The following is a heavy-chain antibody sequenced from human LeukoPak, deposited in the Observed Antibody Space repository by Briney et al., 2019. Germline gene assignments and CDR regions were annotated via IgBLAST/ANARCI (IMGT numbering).Heavy chain of an antibody. CDR1: GGTFSSYA. D-gene: IGHD3-3*01. J-gene: IGHJ4*02. Sequence: ASVKVSCKASGGTFSSYAISWVRQAPGQGLEWMGRIIPILGIANYAQKFQGRVTITADKSTSTAYMELSSLRSEDTAVYYCASPTSYDFWSGLGYWGQGTLVTVSS. V-gene: IGHV1-69*04. CDR3: ASPTSYDFWSGLGY. CDR2: IIPILGIA.